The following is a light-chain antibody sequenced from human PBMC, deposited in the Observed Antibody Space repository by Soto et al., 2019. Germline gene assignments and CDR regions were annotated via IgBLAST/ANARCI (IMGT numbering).Light chain of an antibody. J-gene: IGLJ3*02. Sequence: QSVLTQPPSASGTPGQRVTISCSGSSSNIGSNTVNWYQQLPGTAPKLLIYSTDQRPSGVPDRFSGSRSGTSASLAISGLHSEDEADYYCAAWDDSLHGWMFGGGTQLTVL. CDR2: STD. CDR3: AAWDDSLHGWM. CDR1: SSNIGSNT. V-gene: IGLV1-44*01.